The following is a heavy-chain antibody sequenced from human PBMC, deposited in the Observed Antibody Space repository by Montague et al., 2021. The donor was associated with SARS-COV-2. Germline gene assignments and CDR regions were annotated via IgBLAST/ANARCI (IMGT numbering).Heavy chain of an antibody. CDR3: ARQVGDFWTGFYVDS. Sequence: SETLSLTCNVSGDSISSANYQWAWFRQPPGKGLQWVGSISHSGSAYYNPSLKSRLTISVDMSKRLFSLDVESVAVADTAFYYCARQVGDFWTGFYVDSWGQGTLVTVSP. V-gene: IGHV4-39*01. CDR1: GDSISSANYQ. J-gene: IGHJ4*02. CDR2: ISHSGSA. D-gene: IGHD3/OR15-3a*01.